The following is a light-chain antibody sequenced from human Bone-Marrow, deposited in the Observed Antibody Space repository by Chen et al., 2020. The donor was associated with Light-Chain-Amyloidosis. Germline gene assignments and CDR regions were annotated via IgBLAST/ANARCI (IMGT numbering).Light chain of an antibody. CDR1: SSDVGSYNL. Sequence: QSALTPPAPVSGSPGQSITIPCTGTSSDVGSYNLVSWYQQHPGKAPQLMIYEVTKRPSGVSNRFSGSKSGNTASLTISGLQTEDEADYYCCSYAGSSTLVFGGGTKLTVL. CDR3: CSYAGSSTLV. J-gene: IGLJ2*01. V-gene: IGLV2-23*02. CDR2: EVT.